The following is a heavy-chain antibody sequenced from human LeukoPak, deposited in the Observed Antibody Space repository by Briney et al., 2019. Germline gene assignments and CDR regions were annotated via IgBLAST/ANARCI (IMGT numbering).Heavy chain of an antibody. J-gene: IGHJ5*02. D-gene: IGHD3-22*01. V-gene: IGHV1-8*01. CDR1: GNTFTSYD. CDR2: MNPNSGNT. Sequence: ASVKVSCKASGNTFTSYDINWVRQATGQGLEWMGWMNPNSGNTGYAQKFQGRVTMTRNTSISTAYMELSSLRSEDTAVYYCARGGMARYYYDSSGYSFDPWGQGTLVTVSS. CDR3: ARGGMARYYYDSSGYSFDP.